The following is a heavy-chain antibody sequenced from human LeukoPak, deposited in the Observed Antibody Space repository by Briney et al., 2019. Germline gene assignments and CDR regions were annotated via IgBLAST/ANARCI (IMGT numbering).Heavy chain of an antibody. D-gene: IGHD4-17*01. CDR2: ISDDGRNK. V-gene: IGHV3-30*18. CDR1: GFSFISYG. J-gene: IGHJ4*02. CDR3: AKRTSDYGDYVTYFDY. Sequence: GGSLRLSCAAAGFSFISYGMHWVRQAPGKGLEWVGVISDDGRNKKYADSVKGRFTISRDNSKDTLYLQMNSLRDEDTAVYYCAKRTSDYGDYVTYFDYWGQGTLVTVSS.